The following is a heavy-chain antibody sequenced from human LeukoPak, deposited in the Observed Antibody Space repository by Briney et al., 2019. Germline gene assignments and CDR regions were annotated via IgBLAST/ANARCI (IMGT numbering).Heavy chain of an antibody. CDR1: GGSFSGYY. Sequence: SETLSLTCAVYGGSFSGYYWSWIRQPPGKGLEWIGEINHSGSTNYNPSLKSRVTISVDTSKNQFSLKLSSVTAADTAVYYCARGRCSSTSCYVIGYWGQGTLVTVSS. CDR2: INHSGST. V-gene: IGHV4-34*01. D-gene: IGHD2-2*01. CDR3: ARGRCSSTSCYVIGY. J-gene: IGHJ4*02.